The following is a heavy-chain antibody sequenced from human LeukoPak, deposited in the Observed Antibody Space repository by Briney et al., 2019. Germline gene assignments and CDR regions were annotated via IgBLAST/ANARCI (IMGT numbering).Heavy chain of an antibody. V-gene: IGHV3-30*02. Sequence: GGSLRLSCAASGFTFSSYGMHWVRQAPGKGLEWVAFIRYDGSNKYYADSVKGRFTISRDNSKNTLYLQMNSLRAEDTAVYYCAKDPPHSYGYMGLQDWFDPWGQGTLVTVSS. CDR1: GFTFSSYG. D-gene: IGHD5-18*01. CDR2: IRYDGSNK. J-gene: IGHJ5*02. CDR3: AKDPPHSYGYMGLQDWFDP.